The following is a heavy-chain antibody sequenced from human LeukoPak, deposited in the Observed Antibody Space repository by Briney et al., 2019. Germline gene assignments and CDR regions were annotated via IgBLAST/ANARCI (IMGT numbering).Heavy chain of an antibody. V-gene: IGHV3-9*01. D-gene: IGHD5-12*01. CDR3: ARDSRPGYGGAHDI. J-gene: IGHJ3*02. Sequence: GRSLRLSCAASGFTFDDYAMHWVRQAPGKGLEWVSGISWNSGSIGYADSVKGRFTISRENAKNSFYLQMNSLRAEDTAVYYCARDSRPGYGGAHDIRGPGTMVTVSS. CDR2: ISWNSGSI. CDR1: GFTFDDYA.